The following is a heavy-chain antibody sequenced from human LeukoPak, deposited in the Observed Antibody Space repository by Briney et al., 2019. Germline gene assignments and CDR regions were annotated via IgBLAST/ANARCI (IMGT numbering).Heavy chain of an antibody. Sequence: PGGSLRLSCAASGFIFRNYGTHWVRQAPGKGLEWVAGIWSDGSNKDYGDSVKGRFTISKDDSKNTLFLQMNSLRAEDTALYYCARSGGGTYFDNWGQGTLVTVSS. V-gene: IGHV3-33*01. CDR1: GFIFRNYG. CDR2: IWSDGSNK. CDR3: ARSGGGTYFDN. J-gene: IGHJ4*02. D-gene: IGHD2-15*01.